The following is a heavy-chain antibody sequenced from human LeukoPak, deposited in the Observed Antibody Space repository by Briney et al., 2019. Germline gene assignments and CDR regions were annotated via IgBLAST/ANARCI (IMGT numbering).Heavy chain of an antibody. J-gene: IGHJ4*02. D-gene: IGHD5-18*01. V-gene: IGHV3-7*01. CDR1: GFTFSSYW. CDR2: IKQDGSEK. CDR3: ARGESYGHIQD. Sequence: GGSLRLACAASGFTFSSYWMSWVRQAPGKGLEWVANIKQDGSEKYYVASVKGRFTISRDNAKNSLYLQMNSLRAEDTAVYYCARGESYGHIQDWGQGTLVTVSS.